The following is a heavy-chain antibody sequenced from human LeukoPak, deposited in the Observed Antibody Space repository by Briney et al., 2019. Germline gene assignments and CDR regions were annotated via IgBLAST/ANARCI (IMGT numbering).Heavy chain of an antibody. J-gene: IGHJ3*02. CDR3: ARAYCSGGSCYPYDAFDI. CDR2: ISSSSSTI. Sequence: GGSLRLSCAASGFTFSSYSMNWVRQAPGKGLEWVSYISSSSSTIYYADSVKGRFTISRDNAKNSLYLQMNSLRAEDTAVYYCARAYCSGGSCYPYDAFDIWGQGTMVTVSS. CDR1: GFTFSSYS. V-gene: IGHV3-48*04. D-gene: IGHD2-15*01.